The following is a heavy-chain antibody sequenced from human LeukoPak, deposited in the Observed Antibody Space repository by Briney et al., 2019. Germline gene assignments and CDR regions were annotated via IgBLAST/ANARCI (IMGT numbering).Heavy chain of an antibody. CDR2: ISAYNGNT. J-gene: IGHJ4*02. D-gene: IGHD6-13*01. Sequence: ASVKVSFKASGYTFTSYGISWVRQAPGRGLEWMGWISAYNGNTNYAQMLQGRVTMTTDTSTSTAYMELRSLRSDDTAVYYCARGGRYSSSWYLDYWGQGTLVTVSS. CDR1: GYTFTSYG. CDR3: ARGGRYSSSWYLDY. V-gene: IGHV1-18*01.